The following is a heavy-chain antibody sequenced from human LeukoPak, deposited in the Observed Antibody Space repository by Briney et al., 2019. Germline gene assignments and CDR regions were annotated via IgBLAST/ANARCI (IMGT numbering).Heavy chain of an antibody. D-gene: IGHD2-2*01. J-gene: IGHJ4*02. CDR1: GYTLTELS. CDR3: ARANFLYCSSSTCLFDY. V-gene: IGHV1-2*02. Sequence: ASVKVSCKVSGYTLTELSMHWVRQAPGQGFEWMGWINPNDGDTNYAQKFQGRVTMTRDTSISTAHMEVSRLRSDDTAVYYCARANFLYCSSSTCLFDYWGQGTLVTVSS. CDR2: INPNDGDT.